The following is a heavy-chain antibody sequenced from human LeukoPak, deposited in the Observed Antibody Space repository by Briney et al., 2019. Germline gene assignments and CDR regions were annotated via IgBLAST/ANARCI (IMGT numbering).Heavy chain of an antibody. D-gene: IGHD1-26*01. V-gene: IGHV3-7*03. Sequence: GGSLRLSCAASGFTFSSYWMSWVRQAPGKGLEWVSNINKDGGEKYYVDSVKGRFTISRDNAKNSLYLQMNSLRADDTAVYYCVKDSPPRYSGSPPAYWGQGTLVTVSS. CDR1: GFTFSSYW. CDR2: INKDGGEK. CDR3: VKDSPPRYSGSPPAY. J-gene: IGHJ4*02.